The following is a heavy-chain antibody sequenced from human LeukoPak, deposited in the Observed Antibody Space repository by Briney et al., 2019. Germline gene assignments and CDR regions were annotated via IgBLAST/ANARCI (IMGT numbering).Heavy chain of an antibody. V-gene: IGHV3-23*01. CDR2: VSDSGVPT. Sequence: GGSLRLSCAASGFTISSYLMSWVRQAPGKGLEWVSGVSDSGVPTYHADSVKGRFTISRDNSKNTVYLQMNSLRVEDTAIYYCAKGRSSWSTTDFDIWGQGTMVTVSS. J-gene: IGHJ3*02. CDR3: AKGRSSWSTTDFDI. D-gene: IGHD6-13*01. CDR1: GFTISSYL.